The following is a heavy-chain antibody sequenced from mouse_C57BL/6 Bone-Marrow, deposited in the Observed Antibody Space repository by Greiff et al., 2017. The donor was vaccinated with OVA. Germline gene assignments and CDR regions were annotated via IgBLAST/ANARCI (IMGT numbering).Heavy chain of an antibody. D-gene: IGHD1-1*01. CDR2: IYPRSGNT. J-gene: IGHJ2*01. Sequence: QVHVKQSGAELARPGASVKLSCKASGYTFTSYGISWVKQRTGQGLEWIGEIYPRSGNTYYNEKFKGKATLTADKSSSTAYMELRSLTSEDSAVYFCARSPHYYGSSYGYWGQGTTLTVSS. CDR1: GYTFTSYG. CDR3: ARSPHYYGSSYGY. V-gene: IGHV1-81*01.